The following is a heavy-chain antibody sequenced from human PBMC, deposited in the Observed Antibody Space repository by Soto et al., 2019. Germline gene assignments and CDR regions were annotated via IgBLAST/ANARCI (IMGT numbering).Heavy chain of an antibody. CDR3: VRDSLAFCSRTSCPEGMDV. CDR2: ISHDVTSV. V-gene: IGHV3-30*03. Sequence: QVQLAESGGGVVQPGRSLRLSCAASGFTFSAYGMHWVRQAPGKGLEWVAIISHDVTSVYYADSVKGRFTISRDNSKNTLYLQMNRLRVEDTAVYYCVRDSLAFCSRTSCPEGMDVWGRGTTVTVYS. CDR1: GFTFSAYG. J-gene: IGHJ6*02. D-gene: IGHD2-2*01.